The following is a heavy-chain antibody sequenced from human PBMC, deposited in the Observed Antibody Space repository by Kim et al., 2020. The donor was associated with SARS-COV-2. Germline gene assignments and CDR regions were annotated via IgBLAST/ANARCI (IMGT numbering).Heavy chain of an antibody. Sequence: GGSLRLSCAASGFTFSSYAMSWVRQAPGKGLEWVSAISGNGGSTYYADSVKGRFTISRDNSKNTLYLQMNSLRAEDTAVYYCAKDRDYYDSSGYYPFDYYYGMDVWGQGTTVTVSS. J-gene: IGHJ6*02. CDR3: AKDRDYYDSSGYYPFDYYYGMDV. D-gene: IGHD3-22*01. CDR1: GFTFSSYA. V-gene: IGHV3-23*01. CDR2: ISGNGGST.